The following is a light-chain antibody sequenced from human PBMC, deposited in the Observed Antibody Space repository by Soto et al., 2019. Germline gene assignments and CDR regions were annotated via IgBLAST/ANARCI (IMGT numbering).Light chain of an antibody. V-gene: IGLV2-14*01. Sequence: QSALTQPASVSGSPGQAITISCTGTSSVVGGYEYVSWYQQYPGKAPKLMIYEVIDRPAGAPRRFSGSKSGNTASLTITGLQAEDEADYYCSSYRTGGSYVFGTGTKVTVL. CDR1: SSVVGGYEY. CDR2: EVI. CDR3: SSYRTGGSYV. J-gene: IGLJ1*01.